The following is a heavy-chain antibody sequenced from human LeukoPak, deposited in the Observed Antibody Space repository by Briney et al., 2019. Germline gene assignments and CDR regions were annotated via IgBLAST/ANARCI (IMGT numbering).Heavy chain of an antibody. CDR1: GFTFSSYG. CDR2: ISGSGGSK. Sequence: GSLRLPCAASGFTFSSYGMSWVRQAPGKGLEWVAAISGSGGSKYYADSVKGRFTISRDNSKNTLYLQMISLRAEDTAVYYCAKDRVTTVTLDDYWGQGTLVTVSS. V-gene: IGHV3-23*01. J-gene: IGHJ4*02. D-gene: IGHD4-17*01. CDR3: AKDRVTTVTLDDY.